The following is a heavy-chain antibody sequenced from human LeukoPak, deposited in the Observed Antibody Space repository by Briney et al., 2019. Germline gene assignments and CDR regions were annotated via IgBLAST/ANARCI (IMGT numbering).Heavy chain of an antibody. J-gene: IGHJ4*02. CDR3: ATSASRVVEGHFDY. CDR2: INTNTGNP. D-gene: IGHD2-15*01. Sequence: ASVKVSCTASGYTFTSYAMNWVRQAPGQGLEWMGWINTNTGNPTYAQGFPGRFVFSLDTSVSTAYLQISSLKAEDTAVYYCATSASRVVEGHFDYWGQGTLVTVSS. V-gene: IGHV7-4-1*02. CDR1: GYTFTSYA.